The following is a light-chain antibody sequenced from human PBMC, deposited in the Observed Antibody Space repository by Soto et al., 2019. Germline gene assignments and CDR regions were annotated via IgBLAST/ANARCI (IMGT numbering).Light chain of an antibody. Sequence: QSALTQPASVSGSPGQSITISCTGTSGDIGSYNRVSWYQQHPGKAPKLMIYEVSNRPSGVSSRFSGSKSGNTASLTISGLQAEDEADYYCSSYTRSSTLVVFGGGTKLTVL. V-gene: IGLV2-14*01. CDR1: SGDIGSYNR. CDR3: SSYTRSSTLVV. J-gene: IGLJ2*01. CDR2: EVS.